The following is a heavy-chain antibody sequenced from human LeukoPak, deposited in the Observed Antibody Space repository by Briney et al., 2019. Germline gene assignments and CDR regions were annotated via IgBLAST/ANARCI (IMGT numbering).Heavy chain of an antibody. J-gene: IGHJ4*02. Sequence: GGSLRLSCAASGFTFSNAWMSWVRQAPGKGLEWVGRIKSKTDGGTTDYAAPVKGRFTISRDDSKNTLYLQMNSLKTEDTAVYYCTTERLGYSYGYYYWGQGTLVTVSS. D-gene: IGHD5-18*01. CDR2: IKSKTDGGTT. CDR3: TTERLGYSYGYYY. V-gene: IGHV3-15*01. CDR1: GFTFSNAW.